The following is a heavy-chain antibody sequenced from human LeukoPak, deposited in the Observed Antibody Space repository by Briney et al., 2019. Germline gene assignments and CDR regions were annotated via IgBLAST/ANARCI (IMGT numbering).Heavy chain of an antibody. CDR1: GYSTSSGYY. CDR2: IYHSGST. V-gene: IGHV4-38-2*01. J-gene: IGHJ5*02. D-gene: IGHD3-3*01. CDR3: ARRDTYYDFWSGYHNWFDP. Sequence: SETLSLTCAVSGYSTSSGYYWGWTRQPPGKGLEWIGSIYHSGSTYYNPSLKSRVTISVDTSKNQFSLKLSSVTAADTAVYYCARRDTYYDFWSGYHNWFDPWGQGTLVTVSS.